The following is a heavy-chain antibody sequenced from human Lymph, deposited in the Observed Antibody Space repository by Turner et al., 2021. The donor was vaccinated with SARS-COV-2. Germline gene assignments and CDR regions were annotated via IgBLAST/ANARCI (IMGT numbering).Heavy chain of an antibody. D-gene: IGHD6-13*01. V-gene: IGHV3-23*01. CDR3: AKGHRVYSSSSLNY. CDR1: GFTFSSCA. J-gene: IGHJ4*02. Sequence: EVQLLESGGGLLQPGGPLRLSCAASGFTFSSCAMSWVRQAPGKGRELIPAISGSGGSTYYADCVKSRFTISRDNSKNALYLQITSLRAEDSAVYYCAKGHRVYSSSSLNYWGQGTLVTVSS. CDR2: ISGSGGST.